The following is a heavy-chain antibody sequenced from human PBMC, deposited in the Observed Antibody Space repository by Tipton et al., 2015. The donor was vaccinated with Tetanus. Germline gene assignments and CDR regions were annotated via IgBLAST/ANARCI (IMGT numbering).Heavy chain of an antibody. CDR2: IYTSGST. J-gene: IGHJ3*02. Sequence: TLSLTCTVSGGSISSYYWSWIRQPAGKGLEWIGRIYTSGSTNYNPSLKSRVTMSVDTSKNQFSLKLSSVTAADTAVYYCARIPRESSGWYYAFDIWGQGTMVTVSS. V-gene: IGHV4-4*07. D-gene: IGHD6-19*01. CDR1: GGSISSYY. CDR3: ARIPRESSGWYYAFDI.